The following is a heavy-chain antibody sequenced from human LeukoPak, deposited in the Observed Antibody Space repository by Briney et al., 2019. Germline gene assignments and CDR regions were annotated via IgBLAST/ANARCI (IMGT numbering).Heavy chain of an antibody. CDR2: MYLSGTA. J-gene: IGHJ4*02. D-gene: IGHD2-8*01. CDR3: AGLEGRYSTGMYYYFDY. V-gene: IGHV4-4*02. CDR1: GASISSVNL. Sequence: SGTLSLTCAVSGASISSVNLWSWVRQPPGKGLEWIGEMYLSGTATYNPSLKGRVTISIDKSENQFSLKLTSVTAADTAVYFCAGLEGRYSTGMYYYFDYWGQGTLVTVSS.